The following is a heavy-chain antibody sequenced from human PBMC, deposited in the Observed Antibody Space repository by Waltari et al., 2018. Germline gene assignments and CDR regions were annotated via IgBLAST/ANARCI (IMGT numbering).Heavy chain of an antibody. CDR3: AKEKRNVGVDY. J-gene: IGHJ4*02. CDR2: ISSDGNFK. V-gene: IGHV3-30*18. CDR1: GFTLSNYG. Sequence: QVQLVELGGGVVQPGKSLRIACEASGFTLSNYGFHWVRHAPGKALDWVAVISSDGNFKYHADSVKGRFTISRDNSRNTLYLQMDSLTIEDTGVYFCAKEKRNVGVDYWGQGILVTVSS. D-gene: IGHD3-10*02.